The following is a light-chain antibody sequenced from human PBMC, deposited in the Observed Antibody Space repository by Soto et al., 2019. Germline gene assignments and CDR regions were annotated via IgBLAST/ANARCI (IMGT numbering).Light chain of an antibody. CDR3: QQYDNLIT. J-gene: IGKJ5*01. V-gene: IGKV1-33*01. Sequence: DIQMTQSPSSLSGSVGDRVTITCQASQDIGNSVNWYQQKPGKAPKLLLSAASNLETGVPSRFSGSGSGTDFTFTISSLQPEDIATYYCQQYDNLITFGQGTRLEIK. CDR2: AAS. CDR1: QDIGNS.